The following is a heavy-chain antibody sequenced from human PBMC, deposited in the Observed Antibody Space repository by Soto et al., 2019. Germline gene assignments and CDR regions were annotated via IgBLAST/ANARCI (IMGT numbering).Heavy chain of an antibody. D-gene: IGHD2-2*01. CDR1: GYTFTNYG. V-gene: IGHV1-18*01. CDR3: ARDSCSRSNCFPPNYYYYYYMDV. CDR2: ISGNNGKT. J-gene: IGHJ6*03. Sequence: QVQLVQSGVEVKKPGASVKVSCKASGYTFTNYGISWVRQAPGQGLEWMGWISGNNGKTNYAQKLQGRLTMATDTSTKTVYMELRSLRSDDTAVYYCARDSCSRSNCFPPNYYYYYYMDVWGKGTTVTVSS.